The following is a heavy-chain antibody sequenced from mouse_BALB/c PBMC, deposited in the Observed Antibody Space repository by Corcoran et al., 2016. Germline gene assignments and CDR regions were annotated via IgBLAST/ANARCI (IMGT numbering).Heavy chain of an antibody. V-gene: IGHV1-26*01. Sequence: EAQLQQSGPELVKPGATGKISFKASGYSFTGYYMHWVKQSHVTSLEWIGRINPYNGATSYNQNFKDKASLTVDKSSSTAYMELHSLTSEDSAVYYCAILLLFYALDYWGQGTSVTVSS. D-gene: IGHD1-1*01. CDR1: GYSFTGYY. J-gene: IGHJ4*01. CDR2: INPYNGAT. CDR3: AILLLFYALDY.